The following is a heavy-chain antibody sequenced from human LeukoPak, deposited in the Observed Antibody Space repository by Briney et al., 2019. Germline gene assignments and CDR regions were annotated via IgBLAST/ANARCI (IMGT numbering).Heavy chain of an antibody. CDR3: ARRYGSGSSYDAFDI. D-gene: IGHD3-10*01. J-gene: IGHJ3*02. Sequence: SVQVSCKASGGTFSSYAISWVRQAPGQGLEWMGRIIPIFGTANYAQKFQGRVTITTDESTSTAYMELSSLRSEDTAVYYCARRYGSGSSYDAFDIWGQGTMVTVSS. CDR2: IIPIFGTA. V-gene: IGHV1-69*05. CDR1: GGTFSSYA.